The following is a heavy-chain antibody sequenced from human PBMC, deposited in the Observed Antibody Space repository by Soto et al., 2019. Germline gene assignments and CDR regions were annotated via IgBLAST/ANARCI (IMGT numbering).Heavy chain of an antibody. Sequence: EVQLLESGGGLVQPGGSLRLSCTASGFTFNRHAMTWVRQAPGKGLEWVSGLSDSGGSIYYADSVKGRFTISRDNSMNTQYLQMNTLRAEDTAVYYCAKVSSAWYAGFFGLWGQGTLVTVSS. CDR1: GFTFNRHA. V-gene: IGHV3-23*01. CDR3: AKVSSAWYAGFFGL. J-gene: IGHJ4*02. CDR2: LSDSGGSI. D-gene: IGHD2-8*01.